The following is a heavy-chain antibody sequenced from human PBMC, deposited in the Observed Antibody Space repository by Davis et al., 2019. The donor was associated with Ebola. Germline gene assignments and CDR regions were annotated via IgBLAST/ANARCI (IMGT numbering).Heavy chain of an antibody. D-gene: IGHD3-22*01. CDR3: AREPLGITMIVVVITPPDY. Sequence: GGSLRLSCAASGFTFSGYAMHWVRQAPGKGLEWVAVISYDGSNKYYADSVKGRFTISRDNSKNTLYLQMNSLRAEDTAVYYCAREPLGITMIVVVITPPDYWGQGTLVTVSS. J-gene: IGHJ4*02. V-gene: IGHV3-30-3*01. CDR2: ISYDGSNK. CDR1: GFTFSGYA.